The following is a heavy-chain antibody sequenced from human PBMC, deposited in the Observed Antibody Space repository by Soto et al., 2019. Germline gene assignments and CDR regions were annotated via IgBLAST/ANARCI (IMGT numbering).Heavy chain of an antibody. CDR3: APKRCLRCIGQSFGYGMAG. J-gene: IGHJ6*01. D-gene: IGHD4-17*01. V-gene: IGHV3-74*01. CDR2: IKGDGSRT. Sequence: EVQLVESGGGLVQPGGSLRLSCAASGFTFSSYWMHWVRQAPGKGLVWVSIIKGDGSRTNYADSVKGRFTISRDNGKKTRYIQMKSPRALDTGVYFCAPKRCLRCIGQSFGYGMAGWRRGTMVTVS. CDR1: GFTFSSYW.